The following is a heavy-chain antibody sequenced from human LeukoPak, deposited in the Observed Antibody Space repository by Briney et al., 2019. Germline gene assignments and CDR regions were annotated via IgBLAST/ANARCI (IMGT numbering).Heavy chain of an antibody. D-gene: IGHD3-3*01. CDR3: AGAPAYYDFWSGYQSRYNWFDP. CDR2: ISYDGSNK. Sequence: GGSLRLSCAASGFTFSSYAMHWVRQAPGKGLEWVAVISYDGSNKYYADSVKGRFTISRDNSKNTLYLQMNSLRAEDTAVYYCAGAPAYYDFWSGYQSRYNWFDPWGQGTLVTVSS. CDR1: GFTFSSYA. V-gene: IGHV3-30*04. J-gene: IGHJ5*02.